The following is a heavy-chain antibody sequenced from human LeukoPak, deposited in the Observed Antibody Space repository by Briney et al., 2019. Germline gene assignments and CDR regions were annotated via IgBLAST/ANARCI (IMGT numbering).Heavy chain of an antibody. Sequence: ASVKVSCKASGYTFTSYDINWVRQATGQGLEWMGWMNPNSGNTGYPQKFQGRVTMTRNTSISTAYMELSSLRSEDTAVYYCASNGYSYGTFDYWGQGTLVTVSS. D-gene: IGHD5-18*01. V-gene: IGHV1-8*01. CDR2: MNPNSGNT. J-gene: IGHJ4*02. CDR1: GYTFTSYD. CDR3: ASNGYSYGTFDY.